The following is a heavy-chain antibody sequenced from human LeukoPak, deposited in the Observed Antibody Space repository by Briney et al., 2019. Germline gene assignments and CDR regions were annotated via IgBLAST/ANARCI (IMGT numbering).Heavy chain of an antibody. CDR2: VDPEDGET. V-gene: IGHV1-69-2*01. Sequence: GATVKISFKVSGYTFTDYYMHWVQQAPGKGLEWMGLVDPEDGETIYAEKFQGRVTITADTSTDTAYMELSSLRSEDTAVYYCATGVIGTVVTPFDYWGQGTLVTVPS. D-gene: IGHD4-23*01. CDR1: GYTFTDYY. CDR3: ATGVIGTVVTPFDY. J-gene: IGHJ4*02.